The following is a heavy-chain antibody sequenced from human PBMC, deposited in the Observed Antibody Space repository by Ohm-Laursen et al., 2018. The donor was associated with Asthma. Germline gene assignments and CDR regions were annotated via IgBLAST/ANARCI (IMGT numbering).Heavy chain of an antibody. CDR1: GGSISSYY. V-gene: IGHV4-59*01. Sequence: GTLSLTCTVSGGSISSYYWSWIRQPPGKGLEWIGYIYYSGSTIYNPSLKSRVTISVDTSKNQFSLKVSSVTAADTAVYYCARSSYDYYGPDYWGQGTLVTVSS. CDR3: ARSSYDYYGPDY. D-gene: IGHD5-18*01. J-gene: IGHJ4*02. CDR2: IYYSGST.